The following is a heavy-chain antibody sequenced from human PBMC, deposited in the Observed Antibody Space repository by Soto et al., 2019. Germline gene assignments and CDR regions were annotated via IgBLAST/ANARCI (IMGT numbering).Heavy chain of an antibody. J-gene: IGHJ4*02. CDR2: IYYSGST. CDR3: ASSSGYDLGFDY. D-gene: IGHD5-12*01. CDR1: GGSISSGSFY. V-gene: IGHV4-39*01. Sequence: TLSLTCTVAGGSISSGSFYWCWIRQPPGKGLEWIGSIYYSGSTYYNPSLKSRVTISVDTSKNQFSLKLSSVTAADTAVYYCASSSGYDLGFDYWGQGTLVTVSS.